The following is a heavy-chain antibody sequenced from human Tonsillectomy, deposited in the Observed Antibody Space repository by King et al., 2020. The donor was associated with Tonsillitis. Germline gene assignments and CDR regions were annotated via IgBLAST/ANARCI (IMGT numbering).Heavy chain of an antibody. CDR1: GGSISSSY. CDR3: ARVTVGSDWMGYFDC. Sequence: VQLQESGPGLVKPSETLSLTCTVSGGSISSSYWSWIRQAPGKGLEWIGYIYYSGTTNYNPSLKSRVTITVDMFKNQLSLNLNSVTASDTAVYYCARVTVGSDWMGYFDCWGQGTLVTVSS. V-gene: IGHV4-59*01. J-gene: IGHJ4*02. D-gene: IGHD6-19*01. CDR2: IYYSGTT.